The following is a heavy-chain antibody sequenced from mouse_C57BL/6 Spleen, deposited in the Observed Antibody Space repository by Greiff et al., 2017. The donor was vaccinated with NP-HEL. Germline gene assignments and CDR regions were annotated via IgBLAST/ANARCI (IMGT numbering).Heavy chain of an antibody. D-gene: IGHD2-4*01. Sequence: QVQLQQPGAELVKPGASVKMSCKASGYTFTSYWITWVKQRPGQGLEWIGDIYPGSGSTNYNEKFKSKATLTVDTSTSTAYMQLSSLTSEDSAVYYCARRLDDYDDAMDYWGQGTSVTVSS. J-gene: IGHJ4*01. CDR2: IYPGSGST. CDR3: ARRLDDYDDAMDY. V-gene: IGHV1-55*01. CDR1: GYTFTSYW.